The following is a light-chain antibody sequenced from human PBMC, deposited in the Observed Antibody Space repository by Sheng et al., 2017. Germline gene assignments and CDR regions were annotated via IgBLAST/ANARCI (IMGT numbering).Light chain of an antibody. V-gene: IGKV1-5*03. J-gene: IGKJ1*01. CDR1: QSISDW. Sequence: DIQMTQSPSTLSASVGDRVTITCRASQSISDWLAWYQQKPGKAPKLLIYETSNLQGGVPSRFSGSGSGTEFTLTINNLQPDDFATYYCQQYNHYSWTFGRG. CDR3: QQYNHYSWT. CDR2: ETS.